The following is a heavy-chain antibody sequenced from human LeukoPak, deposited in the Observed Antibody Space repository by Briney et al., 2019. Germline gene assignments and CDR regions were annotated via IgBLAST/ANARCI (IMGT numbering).Heavy chain of an antibody. CDR1: GDSITSGGYY. J-gene: IGHJ4*02. CDR2: IYKTGST. V-gene: IGHV4-31*03. CDR3: ARDVLR. Sequence: SQTLSLTCTVSGDSITSGGYYWSWIRQRPGKGLEWIGYIYKTGSTYYNPSLKSRVTMSVDTSRNQFSLKVNSVTAVDTAVYYCARDVLRWGQGTLVTVSS.